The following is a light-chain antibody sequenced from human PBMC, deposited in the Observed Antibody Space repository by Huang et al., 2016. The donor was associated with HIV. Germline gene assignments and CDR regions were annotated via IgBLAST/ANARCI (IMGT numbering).Light chain of an antibody. V-gene: IGKV3-20*01. CDR1: QSVSSRY. CDR2: GAS. J-gene: IGKJ3*01. Sequence: EIVLTQSPGTLSLSPGERATLSCRASQSVSSRYLAWYQQKPGQAPRLLIYGASYRATGSPDRFSGSGSGTDCTLTISRLEPEDLAVYYCQQYGTSRIFTFGPGTRVDIK. CDR3: QQYGTSRIFT.